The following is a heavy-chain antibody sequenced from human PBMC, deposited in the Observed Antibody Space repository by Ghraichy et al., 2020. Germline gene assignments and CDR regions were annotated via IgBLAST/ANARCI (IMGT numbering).Heavy chain of an antibody. CDR1: GFTFSSYA. D-gene: IGHD5-18*01. Sequence: GGSLRLSCAASGFTFSSYAMTWVRQAPGKGLEWVSTISGRGGDTLYADSVRGRVTISRDNSKNTLDLQMNSLRAEDTAIYYCVKGERYSSPYYFDFWGQGTLVTVSS. V-gene: IGHV3-23*01. CDR3: VKGERYSSPYYFDF. J-gene: IGHJ4*02. CDR2: ISGRGGDT.